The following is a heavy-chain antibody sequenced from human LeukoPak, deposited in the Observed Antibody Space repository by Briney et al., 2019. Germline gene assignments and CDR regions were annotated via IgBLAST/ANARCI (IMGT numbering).Heavy chain of an antibody. CDR2: IKQDGSEK. Sequence: GGSLRLSCAASGFTFSSYWMSWVRQAPGKGLEGVANIKQDGSEKYYVDSVKGRFTISRDNAENSLYLQMNSLRAEDTAVYYCARVAYSGRDGYRVDYWGQGTLVTVSS. J-gene: IGHJ4*02. V-gene: IGHV3-7*01. D-gene: IGHD5-12*01. CDR1: GFTFSSYW. CDR3: ARVAYSGRDGYRVDY.